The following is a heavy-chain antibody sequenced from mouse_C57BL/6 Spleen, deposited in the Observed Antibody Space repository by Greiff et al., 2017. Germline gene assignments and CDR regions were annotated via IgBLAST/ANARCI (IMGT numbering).Heavy chain of an antibody. V-gene: IGHV1-52*01. CDR3: ARSAGGSPPFDY. D-gene: IGHD1-1*01. Sequence: QVHVKQPGAELVRPGSSVKLSCKASGYTFTSYWMHWVKQRPIQGLEWIGNIDPSDSETHYNQKFKDKATLTVDKSSSTAYMQLSSLTSEDSAVYYCARSAGGSPPFDYWGQGTTLTVSS. CDR2: IDPSDSET. J-gene: IGHJ2*01. CDR1: GYTFTSYW.